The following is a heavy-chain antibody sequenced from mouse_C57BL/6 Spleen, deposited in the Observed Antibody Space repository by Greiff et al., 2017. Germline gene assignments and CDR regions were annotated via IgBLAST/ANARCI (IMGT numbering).Heavy chain of an antibody. Sequence: VQLQQPGAELVRPGTSVKLSCKASGYTFTSYWMPWVKQRPGQGLEWIGVIDPSDSYTNYNQKFKGKATLTVDTSSSTAYMQLSSLTSEDSAVYYCARRDYYGSEDYWGQGTTLTVSS. D-gene: IGHD1-1*01. CDR3: ARRDYYGSEDY. V-gene: IGHV1-59*01. CDR2: IDPSDSYT. J-gene: IGHJ2*01. CDR1: GYTFTSYW.